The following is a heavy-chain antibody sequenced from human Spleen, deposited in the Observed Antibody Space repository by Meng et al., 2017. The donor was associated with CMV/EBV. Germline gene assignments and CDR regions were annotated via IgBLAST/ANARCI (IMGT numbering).Heavy chain of an antibody. D-gene: IGHD4-17*01. Sequence: GESLKISCAASGFIVSSDNMNWVRQAPGKGLEWVSIIYIDGSTSYAASVEGRFTISRDISKNTLSLQMNSLRAEDTAIYYCARALDHDYHDYYFDLWGQGTLVTVSS. J-gene: IGHJ4*02. CDR3: ARALDHDYHDYYFDL. CDR2: IYIDGST. V-gene: IGHV3-53*01. CDR1: GFIVSSDN.